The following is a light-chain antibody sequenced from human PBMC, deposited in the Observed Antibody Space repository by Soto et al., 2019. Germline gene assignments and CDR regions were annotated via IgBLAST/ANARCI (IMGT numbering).Light chain of an antibody. CDR1: QAISSN. CDR3: QQYGSSGT. CDR2: GAS. V-gene: IGKV3-20*01. J-gene: IGKJ1*01. Sequence: ALTQSPACVSVSIGVGATIYCRASQAISSNLAWYQQKPGQAPRLLIYGASNRATGIPDRFSGSGSGTDFTLTISRLEPEDFAVYYCQQYGSSGTFGQGTKVDI.